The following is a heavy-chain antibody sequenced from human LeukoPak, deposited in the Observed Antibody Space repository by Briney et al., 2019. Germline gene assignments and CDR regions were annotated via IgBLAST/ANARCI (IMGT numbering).Heavy chain of an antibody. D-gene: IGHD3-3*01. V-gene: IGHV1-18*01. CDR1: GYTSTSYG. Sequence: ASVKVSCKASGYTSTSYGISWVRQAPGQGLEWMGWISAYNGNTNYAQKLQGRVTMTTDTSTSTAYRELRSLRSDDTAVYYCARAGTYDFWSGYLRGHFDYWGQGTLVTVSS. CDR3: ARAGTYDFWSGYLRGHFDY. CDR2: ISAYNGNT. J-gene: IGHJ4*02.